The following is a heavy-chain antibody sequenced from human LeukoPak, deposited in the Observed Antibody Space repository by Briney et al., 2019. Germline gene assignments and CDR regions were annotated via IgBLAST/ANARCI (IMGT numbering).Heavy chain of an antibody. CDR3: ARATYYYDSSGHIEYYFDY. Sequence: ASVKVSCQASGYTFTRYGISWVRQTPGQGLEWMGWISAYNGNTNYAQKLQGRVAMTTDTSTSTAYMELRSLRSDDTAVYYCARATYYYDSSGHIEYYFDYWGQGTLVTVSS. CDR2: ISAYNGNT. J-gene: IGHJ4*02. CDR1: GYTFTRYG. D-gene: IGHD3-22*01. V-gene: IGHV1-18*01.